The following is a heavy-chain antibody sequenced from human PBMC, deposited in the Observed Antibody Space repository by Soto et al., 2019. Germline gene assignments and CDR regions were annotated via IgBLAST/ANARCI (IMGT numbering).Heavy chain of an antibody. D-gene: IGHD2-2*01. V-gene: IGHV1-8*01. Sequence: ASVKVSCKASGYTFTSYDINWVRQATGQGLEWMGWMNPNSGNTGYAQKFQGRVTMTRNTSISTAYMELSSLRSEDTAVYYCAREVSAYCSSTSCEDAFDIWGQRTMVTVS. CDR3: AREVSAYCSSTSCEDAFDI. CDR2: MNPNSGNT. J-gene: IGHJ3*02. CDR1: GYTFTSYD.